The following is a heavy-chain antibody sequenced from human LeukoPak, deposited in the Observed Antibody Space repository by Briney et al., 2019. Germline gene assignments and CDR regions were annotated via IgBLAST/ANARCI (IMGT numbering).Heavy chain of an antibody. CDR2: IYYSGST. CDR3: ARGDYGEAFDY. D-gene: IGHD4-17*01. CDR1: GGSISSSSYY. V-gene: IGHV4-39*01. Sequence: TSQTLSLTCTASGGSISSSSYYWGWIRQPPGKGLEWIGSIYYSGSTYYNPSLKSRVTISVDTSKNQFSLKLSSVTAADTAVYYCARGDYGEAFDYWGQGTLVTVSS. J-gene: IGHJ4*02.